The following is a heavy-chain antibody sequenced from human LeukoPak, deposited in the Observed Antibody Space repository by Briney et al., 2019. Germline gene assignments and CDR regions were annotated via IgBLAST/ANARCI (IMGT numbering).Heavy chain of an antibody. J-gene: IGHJ5*02. V-gene: IGHV3-30*02. CDR2: MRHDGSNE. CDR3: AKDRTVVVTAYGGWFDP. CDR1: GITFSTSG. Sequence: GGSLRLSCAASGITFSTSGMHWVRQAPGRGLEWVAFMRHDGSNEKYADSVKGRFTISRDNSKNTLYLQMNSLTVEDTAVYYCAKDRTVVVTAYGGWFDPWGQGTLVTVSS. D-gene: IGHD2-15*01.